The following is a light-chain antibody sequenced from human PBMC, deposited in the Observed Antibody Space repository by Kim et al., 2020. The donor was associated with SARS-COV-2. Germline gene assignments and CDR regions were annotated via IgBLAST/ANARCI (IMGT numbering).Light chain of an antibody. J-gene: IGLJ2*01. CDR3: AAWDDSLSGHVV. Sequence: KVTIPCSGRSSNSGSNYLYWYQQLPGTAPKLLIYRNNQRPSGVPDRFSGSKSGTSASLAISGLRSEDEADYYCAAWDDSLSGHVVFGGGTQLTVL. V-gene: IGLV1-47*01. CDR2: RNN. CDR1: SSNSGSNY.